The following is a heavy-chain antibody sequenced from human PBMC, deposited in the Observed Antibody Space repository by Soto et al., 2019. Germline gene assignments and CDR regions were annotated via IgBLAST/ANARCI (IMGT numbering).Heavy chain of an antibody. V-gene: IGHV3-30-3*01. CDR3: GRDPSVLLWFGGFGGGGARGDAFDI. D-gene: IGHD3-10*01. CDR1: GFTFSSYA. Sequence: GGSLRLSCAASGFTFSSYAMHWVRQAPGKGLEWVAVISYDGSNKYYADSVKGRFTISRDNSKNTLYLQMNSLRAEDTAVYYWGRDPSVLLWFGGFGGGGARGDAFDIWGQGTMVTVSS. J-gene: IGHJ3*02. CDR2: ISYDGSNK.